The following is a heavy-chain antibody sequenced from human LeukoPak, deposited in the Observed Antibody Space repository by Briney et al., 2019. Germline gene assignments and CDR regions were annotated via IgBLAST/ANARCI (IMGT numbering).Heavy chain of an antibody. CDR2: INTNTGNP. CDR1: GYTVTNYA. V-gene: IGHV7-4-1*02. Sequence: GASVEVSCKASGYTVTNYAINWVRQAPGQGLEWMGWINTNTGNPTYAQGFTGRFVFSLDTSVSTAYLQISSLKAEDSAVYFCARGHYSGYSPNDAFDIWGQGTMVTVSS. D-gene: IGHD3-22*01. CDR3: ARGHYSGYSPNDAFDI. J-gene: IGHJ3*02.